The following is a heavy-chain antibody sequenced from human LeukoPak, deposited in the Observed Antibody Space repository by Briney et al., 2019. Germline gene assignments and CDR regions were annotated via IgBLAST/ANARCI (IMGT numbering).Heavy chain of an antibody. V-gene: IGHV4-39*01. CDR2: IYYSGST. D-gene: IGHD3-16*01. CDR1: GGSISSSSYY. CDR3: ARPREGDNWFDP. Sequence: PSETLSLTCTVSGGSISSSSYYWGWIRQPPGKGLEWIGSIYYSGSTYYNPSLKSRVTISVDTSKNQFSLKLSSVTAADTAVYYCARPREGDNWFDPWGQGTLVTVSS. J-gene: IGHJ5*02.